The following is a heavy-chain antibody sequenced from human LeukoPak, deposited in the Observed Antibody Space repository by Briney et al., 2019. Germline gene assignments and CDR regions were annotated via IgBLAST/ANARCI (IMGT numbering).Heavy chain of an antibody. Sequence: ASVTVSCKASGYTFTGYYVHWVRQAPGQGLEWMGWINPNSGGTNYAQKFQGRVTMTRDTSISTAYMELSRLRSDDTAVYYCAIHGGYCSSTSCYGRYFDYWGQGTLVTVSS. D-gene: IGHD2-2*01. J-gene: IGHJ4*02. CDR3: AIHGGYCSSTSCYGRYFDY. CDR2: INPNSGGT. V-gene: IGHV1-2*02. CDR1: GYTFTGYY.